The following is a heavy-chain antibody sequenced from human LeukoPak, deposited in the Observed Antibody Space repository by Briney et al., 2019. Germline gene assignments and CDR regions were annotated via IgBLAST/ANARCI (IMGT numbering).Heavy chain of an antibody. Sequence: SETLSVTCIVSGGSFTASSYYWGWVRQPPGKGLEWIGSIYYSGSTFYNPSLKSRLTISTDRTKPQFSLSLSSVTAADTAIYYCARVYGDYSTVAFWGQGTLVTVSS. D-gene: IGHD2-15*01. CDR3: ARVYGDYSTVAF. V-gene: IGHV4-39*07. CDR2: IYYSGST. CDR1: GGSFTASSYY. J-gene: IGHJ4*02.